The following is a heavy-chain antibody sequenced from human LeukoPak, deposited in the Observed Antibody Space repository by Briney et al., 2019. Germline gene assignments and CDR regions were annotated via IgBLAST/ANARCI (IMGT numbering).Heavy chain of an antibody. CDR3: ARDISSGSYKGAFDI. Sequence: ASVTVSCKASGYTFTSYYMHWVRQAPGQGLEWMGIINPSGGSTSYAQKFQGRVTMTRDTSTSTVYMELSSLRSEDTAVYYCARDISSGSYKGAFDIWGQGTMVTVSS. CDR2: INPSGGST. J-gene: IGHJ3*02. CDR1: GYTFTSYY. D-gene: IGHD1-26*01. V-gene: IGHV1-46*01.